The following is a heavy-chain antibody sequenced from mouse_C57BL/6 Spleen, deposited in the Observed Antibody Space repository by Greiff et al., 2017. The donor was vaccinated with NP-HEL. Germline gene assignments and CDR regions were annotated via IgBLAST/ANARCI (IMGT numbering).Heavy chain of an antibody. J-gene: IGHJ3*01. CDR1: VFTFSSYA. D-gene: IGHD2-4*01. CDR2: ISSGCDYI. CDR3: TRCDYDEGLAY. V-gene: IGHV5-9-1*02. Sequence: EVQVVESGEGLVKPGGSLKLSCAASVFTFSSYAMSWVRQTPEKRLEWVAYISSGCDYIYYADTVKGRFTISRDNARNTLYLQMSSLKSEDTAMYYCTRCDYDEGLAYWGQGTLVTVSA.